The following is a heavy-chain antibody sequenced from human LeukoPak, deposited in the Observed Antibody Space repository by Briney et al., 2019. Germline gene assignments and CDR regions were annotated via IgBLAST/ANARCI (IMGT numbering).Heavy chain of an antibody. CDR1: GGSISSSSYR. CDR3: ARISIVVVPVYFDY. Sequence: PSETLSLTCTVSGGSISSSSYRWGWIRQPPGKGLEWIGSMYYSGSTYYNPSLKSRVTVSVDTSKNQFSLNLSSVTAADTAVYYCARISIVVVPVYFDYWGQGTLVTVSS. J-gene: IGHJ4*02. CDR2: MYYSGST. D-gene: IGHD2-2*01. V-gene: IGHV4-39*01.